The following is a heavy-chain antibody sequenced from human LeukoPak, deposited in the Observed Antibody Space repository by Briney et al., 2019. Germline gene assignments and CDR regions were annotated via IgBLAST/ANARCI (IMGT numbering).Heavy chain of an antibody. Sequence: GGSLRLSCAASGFTFSSYAMHWVRQAPGKGLEWVAVISYDGSNKYYADSVKGRFTISRDNSKNTLYLQMNSLRAEDTAVYYCAREGFLGSSSGNWFDPWGQGTLVTVSS. CDR3: AREGFLGSSSGNWFDP. J-gene: IGHJ5*02. CDR2: ISYDGSNK. V-gene: IGHV3-30-3*01. D-gene: IGHD6-6*01. CDR1: GFTFSSYA.